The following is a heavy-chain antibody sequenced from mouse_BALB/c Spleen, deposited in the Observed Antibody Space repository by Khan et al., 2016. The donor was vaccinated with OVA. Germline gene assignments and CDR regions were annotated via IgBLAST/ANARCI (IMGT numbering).Heavy chain of an antibody. D-gene: IGHD1-1*01. CDR3: VRGGYSSFGN. V-gene: IGHV1S26*01. CDR2: INPSSGYN. CDR1: GYTFTSYR. J-gene: IGHJ3*01. Sequence: VQLKQSGAELVRPGASVKMSCKASGYTFTSYRMHWVKQRPGQGLEWIGDINPSSGYNNYNQKFKGKATLTADKSSSTAYMQLSSLTSEDSAVXSCVRGGYSSFGNWGQGTLVTVSA.